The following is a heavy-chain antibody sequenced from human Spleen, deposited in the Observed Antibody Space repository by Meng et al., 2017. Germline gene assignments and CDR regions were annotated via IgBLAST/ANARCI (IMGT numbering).Heavy chain of an antibody. V-gene: IGHV4-34*02. CDR3: ATFITATQGFHYYLDY. D-gene: IGHD1-7*01. CDR1: GGSFSGYS. J-gene: IGHJ4*02. CDR2: INHSGST. Sequence: QVQLQQWGAGLFKPSETLSHTCAVFGGSFSGYSWTWIRQPPGKGLEWIAEINHSGSTNHSPSLKSRVSISIDTSKNQFSLKLTSVTAADTAVYYCATFITATQGFHYYLDYWGLGTLVTAPQ.